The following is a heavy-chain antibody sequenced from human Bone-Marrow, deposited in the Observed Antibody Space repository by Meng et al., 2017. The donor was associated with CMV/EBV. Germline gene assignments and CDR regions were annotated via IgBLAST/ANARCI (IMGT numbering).Heavy chain of an antibody. Sequence: EVQLVESGGXLVKLGGSLRLSCAASGFTFSSYSMNWVRQAPGKGLEWVSSISSSSSYIYYADSVKGRFTISRDNAKNSLYLQMNSLRAEDTAVYYCARTRIAAAESGNWFDPWGQGTLVTVSP. CDR1: GFTFSSYS. V-gene: IGHV3-21*01. CDR2: ISSSSSYI. D-gene: IGHD6-13*01. J-gene: IGHJ5*02. CDR3: ARTRIAAAESGNWFDP.